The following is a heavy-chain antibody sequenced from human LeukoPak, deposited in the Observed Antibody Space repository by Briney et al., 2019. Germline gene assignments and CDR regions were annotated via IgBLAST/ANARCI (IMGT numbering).Heavy chain of an antibody. CDR1: GGTFSSYA. V-gene: IGHV1-69*06. Sequence: GASVKVSCKASGGTFSSYAISWVRQAPGQGLEWMGGIIPIFGTANYAQKFQGRVTITADKSTSTAYMELSSLRSEDTAVYYCAREHREGLYDYVWKNYRLDAFDIWGQGTMVTVSS. CDR2: IIPIFGTA. D-gene: IGHD3-16*02. CDR3: AREHREGLYDYVWKNYRLDAFDI. J-gene: IGHJ3*02.